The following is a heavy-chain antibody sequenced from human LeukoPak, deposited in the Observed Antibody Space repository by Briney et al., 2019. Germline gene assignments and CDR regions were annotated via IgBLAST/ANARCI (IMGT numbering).Heavy chain of an antibody. Sequence: PSETLSLTCTVSGGSISSYYWSWIRQPPGKGLEWIGYIYYSGSTNYNPSLKSRVTISVDTSKNQFSLKLSSVTAADTAVYYCARREGGVGYSYGLYYWGQGTLVTVSS. J-gene: IGHJ4*02. D-gene: IGHD5-18*01. CDR3: ARREGGVGYSYGLYY. CDR2: IYYSGST. V-gene: IGHV4-59*01. CDR1: GGSISSYY.